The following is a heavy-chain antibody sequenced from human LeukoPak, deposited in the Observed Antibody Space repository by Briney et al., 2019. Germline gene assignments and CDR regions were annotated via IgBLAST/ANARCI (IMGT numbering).Heavy chain of an antibody. CDR2: ISSSSSYI. CDR3: ARGYSSSWYY. D-gene: IGHD6-13*01. J-gene: IGHJ4*02. V-gene: IGHV3-11*06. Sequence: GGSLRLSCAASGFTFSDSYMSWIRQAPGKGLEWVSHISSSSSYINYADSVKGRFTISRDNAKNSLYLQMNSLRVDDTAVYYCARGYSSSWYYWGQGTLVTVSS. CDR1: GFTFSDSY.